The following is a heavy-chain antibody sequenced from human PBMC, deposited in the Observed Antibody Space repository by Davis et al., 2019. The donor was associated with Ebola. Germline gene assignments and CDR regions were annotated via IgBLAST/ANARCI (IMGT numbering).Heavy chain of an antibody. J-gene: IGHJ4*02. CDR3: TREVTSGF. D-gene: IGHD2-21*02. V-gene: IGHV1-2*06. Sequence: ASVKVSCKASGYTFTGYYMHWVRQAPGQGLEWMGRINPNSGGTNYAQKFQGRVTMTRDTSINTAYMELTRLTSDDTAVYYCTREVTSGFWGQGTLVTVSS. CDR2: INPNSGGT. CDR1: GYTFTGYY.